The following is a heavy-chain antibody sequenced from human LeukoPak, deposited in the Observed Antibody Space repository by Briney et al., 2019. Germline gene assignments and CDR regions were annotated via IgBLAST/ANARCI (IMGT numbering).Heavy chain of an antibody. CDR1: GYSFTSYW. D-gene: IGHD3-22*01. J-gene: IGHJ4*02. CDR2: IHPGDSDT. V-gene: IGHV5-51*01. Sequence: GESLKISCKGSGYSFTSYWIGWVRQMPGKGLEWMGIIHPGDSDTRYSPSFQGQVTISADKSISTAYLQWSSLKASDTAMYYCARINYYDSSGYSYYFDYWGQGTLVTVSS. CDR3: ARINYYDSSGYSYYFDY.